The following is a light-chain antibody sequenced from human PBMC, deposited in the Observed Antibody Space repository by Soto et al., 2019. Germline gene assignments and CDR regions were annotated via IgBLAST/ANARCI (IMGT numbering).Light chain of an antibody. CDR2: EVS. V-gene: IGLV2-8*01. CDR3: SSYAGSNIVV. Sequence: QSALTQPPSASGSPGQSVTISCTGTSSDVGCYNFVSWYQQHPGKAPKLMIYEVSERPSGVPDRFSGSKSGNTASLTVSGIQAEDEADYYCSSYAGSNIVVFGGGTKLTVL. J-gene: IGLJ2*01. CDR1: SSDVGCYNF.